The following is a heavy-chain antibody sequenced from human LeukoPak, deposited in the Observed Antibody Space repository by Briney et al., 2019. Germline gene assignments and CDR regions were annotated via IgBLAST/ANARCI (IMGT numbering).Heavy chain of an antibody. CDR2: ISGSGGST. CDR3: AKSHDSSGSDY. V-gene: IGHV3-23*01. D-gene: IGHD3-22*01. Sequence: GGSLRLSCAASGVTFSSYVMSWVRQAPGKGLEWVSAISGSGGSTYYADSVKGRFTISRDNSKNKLYMQVNSLRAEDTAVYYCAKSHDSSGSDYWGQGTLVTVSS. CDR1: GVTFSSYV. J-gene: IGHJ4*02.